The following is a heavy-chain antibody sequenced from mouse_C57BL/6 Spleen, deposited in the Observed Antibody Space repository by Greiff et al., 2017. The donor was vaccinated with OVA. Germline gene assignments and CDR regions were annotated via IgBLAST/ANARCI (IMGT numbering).Heavy chain of an antibody. D-gene: IGHD2-4*01. CDR1: GYTFTSYG. CDR3: ARGDYDYPFDY. V-gene: IGHV1-81*01. Sequence: QVQLQQSGAELARPGASVKLSCKASGYTFTSYGISWVKQRTGQGLEWIGEIYPRSGNTYYNEKFKGKATLTADESSSTAYMELRSLTSEDSAVYFFARGDYDYPFDYWGEGTTLTVSS. J-gene: IGHJ2*01. CDR2: IYPRSGNT.